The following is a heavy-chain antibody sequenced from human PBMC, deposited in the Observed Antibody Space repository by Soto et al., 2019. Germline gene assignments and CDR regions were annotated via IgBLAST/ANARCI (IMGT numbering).Heavy chain of an antibody. V-gene: IGHV4-34*01. CDR2: INHSGST. J-gene: IGHJ4*02. D-gene: IGHD3-10*01. CDR1: GGSFSGYY. CDR3: ARGRGPRITMVRGVIAPFDY. Sequence: SETLSLTCAVYGGSFSGYYSSWIRQPPGKGLEWIGEINHSGSTNYNPSLKSRVTISVDTSKNQFSLKLSSVTAADTAVYYCARGRGPRITMVRGVIAPFDYWGQGTLVTV.